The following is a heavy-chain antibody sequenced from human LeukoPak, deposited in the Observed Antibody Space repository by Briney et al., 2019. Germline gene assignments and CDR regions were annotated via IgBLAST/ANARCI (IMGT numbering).Heavy chain of an antibody. Sequence: SETLSLTCTVSGGSISSYYWSWIRLPPGKGLGWIGYIYYTGATYYNPSLKSRVTISLDTSKNQFSLKLSSVTAADAAVYYCARAGHSYGTGYYFDYWGQGALVTVSS. J-gene: IGHJ4*02. V-gene: IGHV4-59*01. CDR2: IYYTGAT. D-gene: IGHD5-18*01. CDR1: GGSISSYY. CDR3: ARAGHSYGTGYYFDY.